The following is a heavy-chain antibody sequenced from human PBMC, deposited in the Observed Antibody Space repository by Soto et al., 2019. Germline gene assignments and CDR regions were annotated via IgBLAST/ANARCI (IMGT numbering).Heavy chain of an antibody. V-gene: IGHV3-23*01. D-gene: IGHD2-21*02. CDR1: GTSISNYA. J-gene: IGHJ2*01. CDR2: ISGGGRST. Sequence: EVQLLESGGGLVQPGGSLRLSCAASGTSISNYAMSWVRQAPGKGLEWVSAISGGGRSTYYADSVRGRFTISRDNSKNTLYLQMNTLRAEDTAVYYCAITPNCGRDCSAGGHWFFDIWGRGTLVTVSS. CDR3: AITPNCGRDCSAGGHWFFDI.